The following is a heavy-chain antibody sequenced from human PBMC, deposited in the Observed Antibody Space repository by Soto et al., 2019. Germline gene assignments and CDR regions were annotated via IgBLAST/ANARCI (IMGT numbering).Heavy chain of an antibody. D-gene: IGHD3-3*01. CDR1: RFTFNTFA. V-gene: IGHV3-23*01. J-gene: IGHJ4*02. Sequence: GGSLRLSCVTSRFTFNTFAISWVRQAPGEGLEWVSAINAGGGNTHYADSVKGRFTISRDNSKNTLYLQMDSLRAEDTAVYYCAKHTYSDFWPGHYYYLDFWGQGTLVTVSS. CDR2: INAGGGNT. CDR3: AKHTYSDFWPGHYYYLDF.